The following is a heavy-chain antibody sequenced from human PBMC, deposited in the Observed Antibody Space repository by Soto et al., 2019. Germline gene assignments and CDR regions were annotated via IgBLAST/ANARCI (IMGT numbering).Heavy chain of an antibody. Sequence: EVQLVESGGGLIRPGGSLRLSCAASGFSVSDNYMSWVRQAPGKGLEWVSVIYGVDTTYYADSVKGRFTISRDNSKNTLYLQMNNLRADDTAVYYCARVLYGGKSDYWGQGTLVTVSS. CDR2: IYGVDTT. CDR3: ARVLYGGKSDY. J-gene: IGHJ4*02. D-gene: IGHD3-16*01. CDR1: GFSVSDNY. V-gene: IGHV3-53*01.